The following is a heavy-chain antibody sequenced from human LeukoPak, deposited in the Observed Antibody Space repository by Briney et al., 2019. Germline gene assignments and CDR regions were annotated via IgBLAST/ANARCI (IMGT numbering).Heavy chain of an antibody. CDR1: GYTFTGYY. CDR3: AREGRVLWFGERNPCMDV. Sequence: GASVKVSCKASGYTFTGYYMHWVRQAPGQGLEWMGWINPNSGGTNYEQKFQGRVTMTRDTSISTAYMELRRLRSDDTAVYYCAREGRVLWFGERNPCMDVWGKGTTVTISS. CDR2: INPNSGGT. V-gene: IGHV1-2*02. J-gene: IGHJ6*04. D-gene: IGHD3-10*01.